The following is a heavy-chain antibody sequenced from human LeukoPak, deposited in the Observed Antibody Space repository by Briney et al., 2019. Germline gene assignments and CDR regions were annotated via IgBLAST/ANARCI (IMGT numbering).Heavy chain of an antibody. CDR2: INHSGST. D-gene: IGHD6-6*01. J-gene: IGHJ6*02. CDR3: ASHLPRIAARLCYYYYGMDV. CDR1: GGSFSGYY. V-gene: IGHV4-34*01. Sequence: PSETLSLTCAVYGGSFSGYYWSWIRQPPGEGMEWIGEINHSGSTNYNPSLKSRVTISVDTSKNQFSLKLSSVTAADTAVYYCASHLPRIAARLCYYYYGMDVWGQGTTVTVSS.